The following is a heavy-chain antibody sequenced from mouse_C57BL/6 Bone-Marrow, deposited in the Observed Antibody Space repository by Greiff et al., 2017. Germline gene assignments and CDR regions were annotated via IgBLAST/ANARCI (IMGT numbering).Heavy chain of an antibody. J-gene: IGHJ4*01. CDR1: GFNIKDDY. CDR3: TSYYFMDY. CDR2: IDPENGDT. Sequence: EVQLQQSGAELVRPGASVKLSCTASGFNIKDDYMHWVKQRPEQGLEWIGWIDPENGDTAYASKFQGKATITADTSSNTAYLQLSSLTSEDTAVYYCTSYYFMDYWGQGTSVTVSS. V-gene: IGHV14-4*01.